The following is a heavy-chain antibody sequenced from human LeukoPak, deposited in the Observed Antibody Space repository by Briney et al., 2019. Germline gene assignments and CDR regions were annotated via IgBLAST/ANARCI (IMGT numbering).Heavy chain of an antibody. CDR2: IYHSGST. D-gene: IGHD6-19*01. CDR1: GGSISSGGYY. V-gene: IGHV4-30-2*01. Sequence: SSETLSLTCTVSGGSISSGGYYWSWIRQPPGKGLEWIGYIYHSGSTYYNPSLNSRVTISVDTSKNQFSLKLTSVTAADTAVYYCCGSGWFAGPFGYWGQGALVTVSS. J-gene: IGHJ4*02. CDR3: CGSGWFAGPFGY.